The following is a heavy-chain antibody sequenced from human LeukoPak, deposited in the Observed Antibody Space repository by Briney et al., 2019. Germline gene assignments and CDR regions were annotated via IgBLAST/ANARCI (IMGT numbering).Heavy chain of an antibody. Sequence: PSETLSLTCTVSGGSISSFYWSWTRQPPGKGLQWIGYIYYSGITRYNPSLKSRVTISVDTSKNQFSLKLSSVTAADTAVCYCASGVYSGYAFDYWGQGILVTVSS. CDR3: ASGVYSGYAFDY. CDR1: GGSISSFY. CDR2: IYYSGIT. J-gene: IGHJ4*02. D-gene: IGHD5-12*01. V-gene: IGHV4-59*01.